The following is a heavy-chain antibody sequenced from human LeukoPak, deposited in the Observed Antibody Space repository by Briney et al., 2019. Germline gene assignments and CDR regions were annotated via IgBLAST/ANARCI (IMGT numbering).Heavy chain of an antibody. CDR3: ARDLVVVPAAIPNWFDP. D-gene: IGHD2-2*01. V-gene: IGHV3-20*04. J-gene: IGHJ5*02. CDR2: INWNGGST. Sequence: GGSLRLSCAASGFTFSDYCMSWVRQAPGKGLEWVSGINWNGGSTGYADSVKGRFTISRDNAKNSLYLQMNSLRAEDTALYYCARDLVVVPAAIPNWFDPWGQGTLVTVSS. CDR1: GFTFSDYC.